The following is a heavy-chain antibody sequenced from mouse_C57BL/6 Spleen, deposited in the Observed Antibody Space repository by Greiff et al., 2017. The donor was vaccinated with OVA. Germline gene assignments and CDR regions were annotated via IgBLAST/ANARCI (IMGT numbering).Heavy chain of an antibody. CDR2: ISGGGGNT. J-gene: IGHJ4*01. CDR3: ARPVVATDYAMDY. Sequence: EVQLVESGGGLVKPGGSLKLSCAASGFTFSSYTMSWVRQTPEKRLEWVATISGGGGNTYYPDSVKGRFTISRDNAKNTLYLQMSSLRSEDTALYYCARPVVATDYAMDYWGQGTSVTVSS. CDR1: GFTFSSYT. V-gene: IGHV5-9*01. D-gene: IGHD1-1*01.